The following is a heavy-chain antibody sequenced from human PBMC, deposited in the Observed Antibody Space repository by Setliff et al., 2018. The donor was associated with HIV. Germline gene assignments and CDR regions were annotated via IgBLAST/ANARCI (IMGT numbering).Heavy chain of an antibody. CDR3: ATLDHSGGNFLAY. CDR1: GGSVNDFY. D-gene: IGHD2-21*02. Sequence: SETLSLTCTVSGGSVNDFYCNWIRQPPGKGPERIGYIHSSGSTIYNPSLESRITISLDTSKEQFSLELSSATAADTAVYYCATLDHSGGNFLAYWGQGSLVTVSS. J-gene: IGHJ4*02. V-gene: IGHV4-4*09. CDR2: IHSSGST.